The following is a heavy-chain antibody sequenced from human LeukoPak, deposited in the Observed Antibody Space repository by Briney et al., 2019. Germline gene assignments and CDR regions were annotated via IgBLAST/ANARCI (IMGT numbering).Heavy chain of an antibody. V-gene: IGHV1-46*01. CDR2: INPSGGST. CDR1: GYTFTSYY. D-gene: IGHD1-26*01. CDR3: ATALGANDAFDI. Sequence: ASVKVSCKASGYTFTSYYMHWVRQAPGQGLEWMGIINPSGGSTSYAQKFQGRVTMTRDMSTSTDYMELSSLRSEDTAVYYCATALGANDAFDIWGQGTMVTVSS. J-gene: IGHJ3*02.